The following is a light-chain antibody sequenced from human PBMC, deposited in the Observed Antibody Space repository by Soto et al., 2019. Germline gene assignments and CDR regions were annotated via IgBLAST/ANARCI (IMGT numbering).Light chain of an antibody. CDR1: SSDVGGYNY. Sequence: QSALTQPPSASGSHGRSVTISCTGTSSDVGGYNYVSWYQQHPGTAPKLMIYEVSYRPSGVSDRFSGSQSDNTASLTIPGLQADDEADYYCSSYTTNKTRVFGGGTKLTVL. J-gene: IGLJ2*01. CDR2: EVS. V-gene: IGLV2-14*01. CDR3: SSYTTNKTRV.